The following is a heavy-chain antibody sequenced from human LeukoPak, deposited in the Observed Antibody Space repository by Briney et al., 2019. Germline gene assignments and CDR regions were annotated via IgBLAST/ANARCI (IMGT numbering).Heavy chain of an antibody. CDR2: IIPIFGTA. J-gene: IGHJ4*02. CDR3: ARYGVYYDSSGAFDY. D-gene: IGHD3-22*01. CDR1: GGTFSSYA. V-gene: IGHV1-69*13. Sequence: SVKVSCQASGGTFSSYAISWVRQAPGQALEWMGGIIPIFGTANYAQKYQGRVTITADESTSTAYMELSSLRSEDTAVYYCARYGVYYDSSGAFDYWGQGTLVTVSS.